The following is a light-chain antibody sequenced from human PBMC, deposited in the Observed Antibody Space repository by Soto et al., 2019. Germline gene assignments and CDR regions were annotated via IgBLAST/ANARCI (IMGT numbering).Light chain of an antibody. Sequence: IVMTQSPATLSVSPGERATLSCRASQSIDSNLAWYQQKPGQAPSLLIYDASTGATDIPARFSGSGSGTEFTLTSSSLQSEDSAVYYCQQYKSWFTFGQGTKLEIK. V-gene: IGKV3-15*01. CDR1: QSIDSN. J-gene: IGKJ2*01. CDR2: DAS. CDR3: QQYKSWFT.